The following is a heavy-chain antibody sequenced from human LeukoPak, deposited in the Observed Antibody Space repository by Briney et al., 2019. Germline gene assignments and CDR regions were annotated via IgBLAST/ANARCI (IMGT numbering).Heavy chain of an antibody. V-gene: IGHV4-59*01. CDR3: ASGVLATNFDY. D-gene: IGHD5-24*01. CDR2: IYYSGST. J-gene: IGHJ4*02. CDR1: GGPISSYY. Sequence: SETLSLTCTVSGGPISSYYWSWIRQPPGKGLEWIGYIYYSGSTNYNPSLKSRFTISVDTSKNQFSLKLSSVTAADTAVYYCASGVLATNFDYWGQGTLVTVSS.